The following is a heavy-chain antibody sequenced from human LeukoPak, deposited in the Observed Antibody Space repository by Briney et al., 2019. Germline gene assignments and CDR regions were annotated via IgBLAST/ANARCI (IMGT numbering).Heavy chain of an antibody. J-gene: IGHJ4*02. CDR2: ISSSGSTI. V-gene: IGHV3-48*03. CDR3: AREGKAVAGPFDY. Sequence: PGGSLRLSCAASGFTFSSYEMNWVRQAPGKGLEWVSYISSSGSTIYYADSVKGRFTISRDNAKNSLYLQMNSLRAEDTAVYYCAREGKAVAGPFDYWGKGTLVTVSS. D-gene: IGHD6-19*01. CDR1: GFTFSSYE.